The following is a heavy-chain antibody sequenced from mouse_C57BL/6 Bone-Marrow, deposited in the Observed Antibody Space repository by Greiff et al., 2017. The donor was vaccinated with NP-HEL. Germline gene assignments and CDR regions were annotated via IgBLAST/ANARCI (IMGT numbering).Heavy chain of an antibody. CDR3: ARGYYGSSSFYFDY. V-gene: IGHV1-54*01. D-gene: IGHD1-1*01. CDR1: GYAFTNYL. J-gene: IGHJ2*01. Sequence: LQESGAELVRPGTSVKVSCKASGYAFTNYLIEWVKQRPGQGLEWIGVINPGSGGSNYNEKFKGKATLTADKSSSTAYMQLSSLTSEDSAVYFCARGYYGSSSFYFDYWGQGTTLTVSS. CDR2: INPGSGGS.